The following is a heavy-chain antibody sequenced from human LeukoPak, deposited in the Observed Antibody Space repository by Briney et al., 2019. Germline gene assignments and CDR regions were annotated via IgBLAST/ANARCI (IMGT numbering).Heavy chain of an antibody. CDR1: GFTFSNYA. J-gene: IGHJ4*02. Sequence: PGGSLRLSCAASGFTFSNYAMSWIRQPPGKGLEWIGEMNHHGNTNYNPSLKSRVTISVDTSKNQFSLRLSAVTAADTAVYYCARRPLVGEIDSWGQGALVTVSS. V-gene: IGHV4-34*01. CDR3: ARRPLVGEIDS. CDR2: MNHHGNT. D-gene: IGHD1-26*01.